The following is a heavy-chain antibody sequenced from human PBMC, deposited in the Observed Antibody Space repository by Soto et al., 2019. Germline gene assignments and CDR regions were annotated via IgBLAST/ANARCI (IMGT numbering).Heavy chain of an antibody. J-gene: IGHJ4*02. CDR3: ARDRYDILTGYRLSAG. D-gene: IGHD3-9*01. CDR1: GFTVSSNY. Sequence: GGSLRLSCAASGFTVSSNYMSWVRQAPGKGLEWVSVIYSGGDTYYADSVKGRFTISRDNSQNTLYLQMNSLRAEDTAVYYCARDRYDILTGYRLSAGWGQGPLVTVSS. V-gene: IGHV3-53*01. CDR2: IYSGGDT.